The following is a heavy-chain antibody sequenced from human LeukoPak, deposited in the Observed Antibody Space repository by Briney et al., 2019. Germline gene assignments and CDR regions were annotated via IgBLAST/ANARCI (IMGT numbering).Heavy chain of an antibody. V-gene: IGHV3-23*01. J-gene: IGHJ4*02. CDR1: GFTFSSYA. CDR3: ARAPLHLAMYHYFDY. Sequence: QAGGSLRLSCAASGFTFSSYAMSWVRQAPGKGLEWFSGIGSSGGSAYYADSVKGHFTISRDNSKNTLYLQMNSLRAEDTAVYYCARAPLHLAMYHYFDYWGQGTLVTVSS. D-gene: IGHD2-2*01. CDR2: IGSSGGSA.